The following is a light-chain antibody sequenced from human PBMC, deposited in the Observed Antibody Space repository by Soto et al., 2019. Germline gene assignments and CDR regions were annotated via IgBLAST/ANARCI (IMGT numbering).Light chain of an antibody. CDR3: LQHNSYPWP. J-gene: IGKJ1*01. V-gene: IGKV1-5*01. CDR1: QTISSW. Sequence: DIQMTQFPSTLSGSVGDRVTITGRASQTISSWLAWYQQKPGKAPKLRIYAASSLQSGVPSRFCGSGSGTEFTLTISSLQPEDFATYYCLQHNSYPWPFGQGTKVDIK. CDR2: AAS.